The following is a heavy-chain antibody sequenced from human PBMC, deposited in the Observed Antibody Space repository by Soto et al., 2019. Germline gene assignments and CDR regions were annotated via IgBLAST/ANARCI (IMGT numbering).Heavy chain of an antibody. CDR1: GFTFSSYA. V-gene: IGHV3-23*01. Sequence: ESGGGLIQPGGSLRLSCAASGFTFSSYAMNWVRQAPGKGLEWVSGISGSGDSTYYADSVKGRFTISRDNSKNTLYLQMNSLRAEDTALYYCATRGPRYYFDYWGQGALVTVSS. D-gene: IGHD3-16*01. J-gene: IGHJ4*02. CDR3: ATRGPRYYFDY. CDR2: ISGSGDST.